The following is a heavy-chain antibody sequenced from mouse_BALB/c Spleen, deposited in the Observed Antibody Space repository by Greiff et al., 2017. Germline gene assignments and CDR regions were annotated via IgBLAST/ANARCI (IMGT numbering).Heavy chain of an antibody. CDR2: ISYDGSN. J-gene: IGHJ3*01. D-gene: IGHD2-3*01. CDR3: ARGGDGYYTWFAY. Sequence: EVQLQQSGPGLVKPSQSLSLTCSVTGYSITSGYYWHWIRQFPGNKLEWMGYISYDGSNNYNPSLKNRISITRDTSKNQFFLKLNSVTTEDTATYYGARGGDGYYTWFAYWGQGTLVTVSA. V-gene: IGHV3-6*02. CDR1: GYSITSGYY.